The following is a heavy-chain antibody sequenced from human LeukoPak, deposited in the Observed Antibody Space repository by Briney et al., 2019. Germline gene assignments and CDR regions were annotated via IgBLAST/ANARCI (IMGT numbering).Heavy chain of an antibody. V-gene: IGHV3-30*04. CDR2: ISHDGTYK. J-gene: IGHJ2*01. CDR1: GFTFSSYA. CDR3: ARGRYYDILTGLPRGGYFDL. Sequence: GRSLRLSCAASGFTFSSYAMHWVRQAPGKGLEWVATISHDGTYKYYADSMKGRFTISRDKSKNTLDLQMISLRAEDTVVYLCARGRYYDILTGLPRGGYFDLWGRGTLVTVSS. D-gene: IGHD3-9*01.